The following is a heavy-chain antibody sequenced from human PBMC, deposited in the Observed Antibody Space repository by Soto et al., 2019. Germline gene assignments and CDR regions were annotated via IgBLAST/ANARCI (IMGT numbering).Heavy chain of an antibody. CDR2: ISYDGSNK. CDR1: GFTFSSYA. CDR3: ARATRGYSGYDPFYYGMDV. D-gene: IGHD5-12*01. J-gene: IGHJ6*02. V-gene: IGHV3-30-3*01. Sequence: GGSLRLSCAASGFTFSSYATHWVRQAPGKGLEWVAVISYDGSNKYYADSVKGRFTISRDNSKNTLYLQMNSLRAEDTAVYYCARATRGYSGYDPFYYGMDVWGQGTTVTVLL.